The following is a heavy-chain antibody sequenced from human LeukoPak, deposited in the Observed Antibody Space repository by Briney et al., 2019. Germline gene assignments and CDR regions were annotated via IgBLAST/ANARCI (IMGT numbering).Heavy chain of an antibody. CDR1: GGSITGYY. CDR3: ARLTKFLTTYYPTP. V-gene: IGHV4-59*08. CDR2: IFSSGST. D-gene: IGHD2/OR15-2a*01. J-gene: IGHJ5*02. Sequence: KPSETLSLTCTVSGGSITGYYWSWLRQPPGKGLEWVGYIFSSGSTNYNPSLKSRVTISLDTSKNQFSLKLISVTASDTAVYYCARLTKFLTTYYPTPWGQGTLVTVSS.